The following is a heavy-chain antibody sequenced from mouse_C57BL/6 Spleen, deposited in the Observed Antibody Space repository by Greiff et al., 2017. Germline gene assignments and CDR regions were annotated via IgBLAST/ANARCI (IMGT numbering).Heavy chain of an antibody. CDR3: ARRGFYSGSSPFDY. V-gene: IGHV1-22*01. J-gene: IGHJ2*01. CDR2: INPNNGGT. CDR1: GYTFTDYN. Sequence: VQLKESGPELVKPGASVKMSCKASGYTFTDYNMHWVKQSHGKSLEWIGYINPNNGGTSYNQKFKGKATLTVNKSSSTAYMELRSLTSEDSAVYYCARRGFYSGSSPFDYWGQGTTLTVSS. D-gene: IGHD1-1*01.